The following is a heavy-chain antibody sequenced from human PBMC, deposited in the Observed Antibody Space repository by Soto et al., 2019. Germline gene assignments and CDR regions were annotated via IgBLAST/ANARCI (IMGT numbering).Heavy chain of an antibody. Sequence: XGSMRPPGAAAGITFSVTALHWVRQASGKGLEWVGRIRSKANSYATAYAASVKGRFTISRDDSKNTAYLQMNSLKTEDTAVYYCTRGIWDSSSLWSWFDPWGQGTLVTVSS. CDR1: GITFSVTA. CDR3: TRGIWDSSSLWSWFDP. J-gene: IGHJ5*02. D-gene: IGHD6-6*01. CDR2: IRSKANSYAT. V-gene: IGHV3-73*01.